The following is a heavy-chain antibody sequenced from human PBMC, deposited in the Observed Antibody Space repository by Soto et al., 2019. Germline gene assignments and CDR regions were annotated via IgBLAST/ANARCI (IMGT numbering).Heavy chain of an antibody. CDR3: ARGPRGLYHHDY. V-gene: IGHV3-74*01. CDR2: INMDGSST. Sequence: GGSLRLSCAASGFTFSGDWMHWVRQVAGKGLVWVSRINMDGSSTNYADSVKGRFTISRDNAKNTLYLQMNSLRVDDTAVYYCARGPRGLYHHDYWGQGALVTVS. J-gene: IGHJ4*02. D-gene: IGHD2-2*01. CDR1: GFTFSGDW.